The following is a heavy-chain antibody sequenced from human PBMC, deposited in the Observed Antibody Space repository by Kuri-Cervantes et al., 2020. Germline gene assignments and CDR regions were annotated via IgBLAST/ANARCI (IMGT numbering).Heavy chain of an antibody. D-gene: IGHD3-10*01. J-gene: IGHJ5*02. CDR2: IYYSGST. Sequence: ESLKISCTVSGGSISSYYWGWIRQPPGKGLEWIGSIYYSGSTYYNPSLKSRVTISVDTSKNQFSLKLSSVTAADTAVYYCAGRLWFGELQIWFDPWGQGTLVTVSS. V-gene: IGHV4-39*01. CDR1: GGSISSYY. CDR3: AGRLWFGELQIWFDP.